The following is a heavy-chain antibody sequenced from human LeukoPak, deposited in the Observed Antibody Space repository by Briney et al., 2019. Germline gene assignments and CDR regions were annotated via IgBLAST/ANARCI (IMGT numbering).Heavy chain of an antibody. J-gene: IGHJ6*03. CDR1: GYTFTSYG. D-gene: IGHD1-26*01. CDR3: ARDRSGSYYDYYYYMDV. Sequence: ASVKVSCKASGYTFTSYGISWVRQAPGQGLEWMGWIIAYNGNTNFAQKFQGRVTMTTDTSTSTAYMELRSLRSDDTAVYYCARDRSGSYYDYYYYMDVWGKGTTVTASS. V-gene: IGHV1-18*01. CDR2: IIAYNGNT.